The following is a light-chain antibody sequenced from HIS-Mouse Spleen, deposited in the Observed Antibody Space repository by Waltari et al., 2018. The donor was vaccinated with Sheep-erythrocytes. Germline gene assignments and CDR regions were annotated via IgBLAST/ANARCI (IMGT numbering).Light chain of an antibody. Sequence: QSALTQPRSVSGSPGQSVTISCTGTSSDVGCYHYVSWYQQHPGKAPNLMIYDVSKRPSGVPDRFSGSKSGNTASLTISGLQAEDEADYYCCSYAGSYNHVFATGTKVTVL. CDR2: DVS. CDR1: SSDVGCYHY. CDR3: CSYAGSYNHV. J-gene: IGLJ1*01. V-gene: IGLV2-11*01.